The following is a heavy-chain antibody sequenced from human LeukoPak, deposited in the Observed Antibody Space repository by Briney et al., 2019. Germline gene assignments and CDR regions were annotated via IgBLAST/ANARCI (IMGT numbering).Heavy chain of an antibody. CDR3: ARDQSVGALRFLEWPLRYYGMDV. CDR1: GFTFSSYW. V-gene: IGHV3-7*01. Sequence: GGSLRLSCAASGFTFSSYWMSWVRQAPGKGLEWVANIKQDGSEKYYVDSVKGRFTISRDNAKNSLYLQMNSLRAEDTAVYYCARDQSVGALRFLEWPLRYYGMDVWGQGTTVTVSS. D-gene: IGHD3-3*01. CDR2: IKQDGSEK. J-gene: IGHJ6*02.